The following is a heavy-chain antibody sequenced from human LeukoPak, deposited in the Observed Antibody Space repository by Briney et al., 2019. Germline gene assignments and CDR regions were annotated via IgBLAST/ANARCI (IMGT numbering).Heavy chain of an antibody. Sequence: SQTLSLTCAVSGGSISSYYWSWIRQPPGRGLEWIGSIHYSGSTSYNSSLKSRVTMPIDTSKNQFSLKLSSVTPADTAVYYCARQVYSSSWSYYFEYWGQGILATVSS. V-gene: IGHV4-59*01. D-gene: IGHD6-13*01. CDR2: IHYSGST. J-gene: IGHJ4*02. CDR1: GGSISSYY. CDR3: ARQVYSSSWSYYFEY.